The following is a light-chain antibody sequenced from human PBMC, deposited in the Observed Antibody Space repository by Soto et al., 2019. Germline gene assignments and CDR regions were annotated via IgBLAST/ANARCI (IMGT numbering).Light chain of an antibody. CDR3: CSFGGSGYV. CDR2: EVT. V-gene: IGLV2-23*02. J-gene: IGLJ1*01. Sequence: QSVLTQPASVSGSPGQSITISCSGTTSDVGIVSWYQHHPGKAPKLMIHEVTKRPSGVSDRFSGSKSGNSASLTISGLQAEDEADYFCCSFGGSGYVFXTGTKVTVL. CDR1: TSDVGI.